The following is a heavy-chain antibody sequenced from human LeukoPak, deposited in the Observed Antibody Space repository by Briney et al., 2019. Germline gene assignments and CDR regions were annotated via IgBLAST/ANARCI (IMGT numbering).Heavy chain of an antibody. V-gene: IGHV3-23*01. CDR1: GLTFSRYA. Sequence: GGSLRLSCAVSGLTFSRYAMSWVRQAPGKGLEWVSAISESGSGTYYAASVKGRFTISRDNSKDTLSLQMNSLRAEDTAVYYCAKDIAQGYTFGSIEQDYWGQGTLVTVSS. D-gene: IGHD5-18*01. J-gene: IGHJ4*02. CDR2: ISESGSGT. CDR3: AKDIAQGYTFGSIEQDY.